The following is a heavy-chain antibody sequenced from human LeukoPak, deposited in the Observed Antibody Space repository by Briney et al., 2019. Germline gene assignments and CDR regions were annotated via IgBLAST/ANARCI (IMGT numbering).Heavy chain of an antibody. CDR3: AREGYCTNGVCYTGYFDY. J-gene: IGHJ4*02. CDR2: IIPIFGTA. Sequence: GASVKVSCKASGYTFTSYGISWVRQAPGQGLEWMGGIIPIFGTANYAQKFQGRVTITTDESTSTAYMELSSLRSEDTAVYYCAREGYCTNGVCYTGYFDYWGQGTLVTVSS. D-gene: IGHD2-8*01. V-gene: IGHV1-69*05. CDR1: GYTFTSYG.